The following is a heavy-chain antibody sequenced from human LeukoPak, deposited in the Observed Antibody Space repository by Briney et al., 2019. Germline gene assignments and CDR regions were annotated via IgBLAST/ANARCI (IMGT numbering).Heavy chain of an antibody. Sequence: SETLSLTCAVSGYSISSGFYWGWIRQPPGKGLEWIGSIYHSGTTFYNPSLRSRVTISLDTSKNQFSLKLSSVTAADTAVYYCARGYFGDYGVRYAFDIWGQGTMVTVSS. CDR3: ARGYFGDYGVRYAFDI. D-gene: IGHD4-17*01. CDR2: IYHSGTT. V-gene: IGHV4-38-2*01. J-gene: IGHJ3*02. CDR1: GYSISSGFY.